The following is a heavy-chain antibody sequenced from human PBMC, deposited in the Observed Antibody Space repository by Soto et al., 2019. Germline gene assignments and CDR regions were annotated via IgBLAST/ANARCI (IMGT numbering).Heavy chain of an antibody. D-gene: IGHD5-12*01. CDR3: TRDLDIGHRGYGQSNV. J-gene: IGHJ6*02. CDR2: INPNSGGT. Sequence: ASVKVSCKASGYTFTGYYMHWVRQAPGQGLEWMGWINPNSGGTNYAQKFQGRVTMTRDTSISTAYMELSRLRSDDTAVYYCTRDLDIGHRGYGQSNVWGQGKTVTVSS. V-gene: IGHV1-2*02. CDR1: GYTFTGYY.